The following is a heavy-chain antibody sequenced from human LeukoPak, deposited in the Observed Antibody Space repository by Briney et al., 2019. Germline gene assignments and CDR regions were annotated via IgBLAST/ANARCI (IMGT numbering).Heavy chain of an antibody. D-gene: IGHD6-13*01. CDR3: ARSLWGSSWYYY. J-gene: IGHJ4*02. Sequence: PSQTLSLTCAVYGASFSGYYWSWIRQPPGKWLEWLGEINHSGSTNYNPSLKSRGTISVDTAKNQFSLKLSSVTAADTAVYYWARSLWGSSWYYYWGQGTLVTVSS. CDR1: GASFSGYY. V-gene: IGHV4-34*01. CDR2: INHSGST.